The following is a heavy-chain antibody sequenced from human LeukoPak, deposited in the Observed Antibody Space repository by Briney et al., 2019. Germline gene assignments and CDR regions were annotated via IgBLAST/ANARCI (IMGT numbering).Heavy chain of an antibody. J-gene: IGHJ4*02. D-gene: IGHD6-13*01. Sequence: SVNVSCKASGFTFTSSAMQWVRQARGQRLEWIGWIVVGSGNTNYAQKFQERVTITRDMSTSTAYMDLSSLRSEDTAVYYCAAVPPGYSSSWYYFEYWGQGPLVTVSS. V-gene: IGHV1-58*02. CDR1: GFTFTSSA. CDR2: IVVGSGNT. CDR3: AAVPPGYSSSWYYFEY.